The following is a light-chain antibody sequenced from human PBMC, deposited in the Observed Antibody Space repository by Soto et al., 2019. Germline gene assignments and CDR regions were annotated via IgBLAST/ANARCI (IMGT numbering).Light chain of an antibody. Sequence: EIVMTQSPATLSVSPGERATLPCRASQTVYNNLAWYQQKPGQPPRLLIYGASARATGIPARFSGSGSGTEFTLTISSLQSEDFAVYYCQQYSNWPLTFGGGTKVEIK. CDR1: QTVYNN. CDR2: GAS. J-gene: IGKJ4*01. V-gene: IGKV3-15*01. CDR3: QQYSNWPLT.